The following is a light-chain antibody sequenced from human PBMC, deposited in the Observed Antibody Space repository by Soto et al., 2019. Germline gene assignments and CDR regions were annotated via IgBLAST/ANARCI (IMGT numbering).Light chain of an antibody. CDR3: QQLNSYPPWT. CDR2: AAS. CDR1: QGISSY. Sequence: IQLTQSPSSLSASVGDRVTITCRATQGISSYLAWYQQKPGKAPKLLIYAASTLQSAVPSRFSGSGSGTEFTLTCSSLQTEDFATYYCQQLNSYPPWTFGQGTKVEIK. V-gene: IGKV1-9*01. J-gene: IGKJ1*01.